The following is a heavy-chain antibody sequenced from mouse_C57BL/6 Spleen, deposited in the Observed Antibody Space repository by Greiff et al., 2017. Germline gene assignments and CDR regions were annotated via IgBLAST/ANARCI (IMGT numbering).Heavy chain of an antibody. CDR3: TRNGSSYDWYFDV. D-gene: IGHD1-1*01. V-gene: IGHV1-15*01. CDR2: IDPETGGT. CDR1: GYTFTDYE. Sequence: QVHVKQSGAELVRPGASVTLSCKASGYTFTDYEMHWVKQTPVHGLEWIGAIDPETGGTAYNQKFKGKAILTADKSSSTAYMELRSLTSEDSAVYYCTRNGSSYDWYFDVWGTGTTVTVSS. J-gene: IGHJ1*03.